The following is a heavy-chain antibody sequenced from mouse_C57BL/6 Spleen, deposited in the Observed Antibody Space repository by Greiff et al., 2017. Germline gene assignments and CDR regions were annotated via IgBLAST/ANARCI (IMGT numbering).Heavy chain of an antibody. V-gene: IGHV1-80*01. CDR3: AKGAFYDGYYWYFDV. J-gene: IGHJ1*03. CDR2: IYPGDGDT. CDR1: GYEFSSYW. D-gene: IGHD2-3*01. Sequence: QVQLQQSGAELVKPGASVKISCKASGYEFSSYWMNWVKQRPGKGLEWIGQIYPGDGDTNYNGKFKGKATLTADKSSSTAYMQLSSLTSEDSAVYFCAKGAFYDGYYWYFDVWGTGTTVTVSS.